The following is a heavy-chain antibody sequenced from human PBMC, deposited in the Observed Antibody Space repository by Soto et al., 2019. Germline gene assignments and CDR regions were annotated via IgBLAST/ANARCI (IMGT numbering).Heavy chain of an antibody. Sequence: VQLVQSGAEVKKPGASVKVSCKASGYTFTSYAMHWVRQAPGQRLEWMGWINAGNGNTKYSQKFQGRVTITRDTSASTAYMELSSLRSEDTAVYYCARRYCSGGSCYSGWFDPWGQGTLVTVSS. J-gene: IGHJ5*02. D-gene: IGHD2-15*01. CDR2: INAGNGNT. V-gene: IGHV1-3*01. CDR3: ARRYCSGGSCYSGWFDP. CDR1: GYTFTSYA.